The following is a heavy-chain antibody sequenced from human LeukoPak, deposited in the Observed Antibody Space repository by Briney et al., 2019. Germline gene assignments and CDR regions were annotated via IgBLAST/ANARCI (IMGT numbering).Heavy chain of an antibody. CDR2: INTDGSTT. CDR1: GFTFSSYW. V-gene: IGHV3-74*01. J-gene: IGHJ4*02. D-gene: IGHD5-24*01. CDR3: ERGEMVQVY. Sequence: PGGSLRLSCVASGFTFSSYWMHWVRQASGKGLVWVSRINTDGSTTSYADSVKGRFTISRDNAKNTLYLQMNSLRADDTAVYYCERGEMVQVYWGQGTLVTVSS.